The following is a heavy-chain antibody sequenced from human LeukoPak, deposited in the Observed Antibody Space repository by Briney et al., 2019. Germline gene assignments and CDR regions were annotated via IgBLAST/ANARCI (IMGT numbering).Heavy chain of an antibody. D-gene: IGHD2-2*01. J-gene: IGHJ4*02. Sequence: GPSLRLSCAASGFTFSSYAMSWVRQAPGKGLEWVSAISGSGGSTYYADSVKGRFTISRDNSKNTLYLQMNSLRAEDTAVYYCAKGQAICSSTSCPNLIDYWGQGTLVTVSS. CDR2: ISGSGGST. CDR3: AKGQAICSSTSCPNLIDY. CDR1: GFTFSSYA. V-gene: IGHV3-23*01.